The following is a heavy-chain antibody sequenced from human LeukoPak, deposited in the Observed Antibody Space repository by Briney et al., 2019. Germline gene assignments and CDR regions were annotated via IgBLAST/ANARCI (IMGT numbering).Heavy chain of an antibody. V-gene: IGHV1-8*01. J-gene: IGHJ5*02. CDR2: MNPNSGNT. Sequence: GASVKVSCKASGYTFTSYDINWVRQATGQGLEWTGWMNPNSGNTGYAQKFQGRVTMTRNTSISTAYMELSSLRSEDTAVYYCARYSSSSTPDFDPWGQGTLVTVSS. CDR3: ARYSSSSTPDFDP. CDR1: GYTFTSYD. D-gene: IGHD6-6*01.